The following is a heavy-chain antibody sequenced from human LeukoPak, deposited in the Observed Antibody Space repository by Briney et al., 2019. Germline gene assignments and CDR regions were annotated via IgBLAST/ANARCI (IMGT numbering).Heavy chain of an antibody. Sequence: HPGGSLRLSCVASGFTLSSSAMSWVRQAPGKGLEWVSSIGGSGARTLYADSVKGRFTISRDNSKNTLYLQMNSLRAEDTAVYYCAKGYGAPFDYWGQGTLVTVSS. CDR2: IGGSGART. D-gene: IGHD4/OR15-4a*01. V-gene: IGHV3-23*01. CDR3: AKGYGAPFDY. CDR1: GFTLSSSA. J-gene: IGHJ4*02.